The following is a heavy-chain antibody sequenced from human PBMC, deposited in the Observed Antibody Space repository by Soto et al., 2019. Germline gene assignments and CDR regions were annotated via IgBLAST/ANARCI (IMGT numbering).Heavy chain of an antibody. V-gene: IGHV4-31*03. D-gene: IGHD2-8*01. CDR2: IYYSGST. CDR3: ASQSLCTNGVCYTPYYYYGMDV. CDR1: GGSISSGGYY. Sequence: KPSETLSLTCTVSGGSISSGGYYWSWIRQHPGKGPEWIGYIYYSGSTYYKPSLKSRVTISVDTSKNQFSLKLSSVTAADTAVYYCASQSLCTNGVCYTPYYYYGMDVWGQGTTVTVSS. J-gene: IGHJ6*02.